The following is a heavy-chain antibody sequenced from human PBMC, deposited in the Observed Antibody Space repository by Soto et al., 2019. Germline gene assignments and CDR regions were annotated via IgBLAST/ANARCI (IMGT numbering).Heavy chain of an antibody. V-gene: IGHV4-34*01. CDR2: INHSGST. D-gene: IGHD3-9*01. CDR1: GGSFSGYY. CDR3: ARGRRAGRDILTGFDY. Sequence: SETLSLTCAVYGGSFSGYYWSWIRQPPGKGLEWIGEINHSGSTNYNPSLKSRVTISVDTSKNQFSLKLSSVTAADTAVYYCARGRRAGRDILTGFDYWGQGTLVTVSS. J-gene: IGHJ4*02.